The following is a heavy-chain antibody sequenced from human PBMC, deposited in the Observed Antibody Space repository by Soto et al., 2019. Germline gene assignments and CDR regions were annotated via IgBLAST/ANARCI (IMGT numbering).Heavy chain of an antibody. Sequence: QVQLVESGGGVVQPGRLLRRCCAASGFTFSSYAMHWVRQARGKGLEWVAVISYDGSNKYYADSVKGRFTISRDNSKNTLYLQMNSLRAEDTAVYYCTRGRRGVGAIDYWGQGTLVTVSS. J-gene: IGHJ4*02. CDR3: TRGRRGVGAIDY. CDR2: ISYDGSNK. V-gene: IGHV3-30-3*01. D-gene: IGHD1-26*01. CDR1: GFTFSSYA.